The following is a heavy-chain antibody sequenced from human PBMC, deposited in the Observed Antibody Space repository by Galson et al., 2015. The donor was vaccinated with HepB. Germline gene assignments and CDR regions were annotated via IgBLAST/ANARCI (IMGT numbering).Heavy chain of an antibody. CDR1: GYTFTGYY. V-gene: IGHV1-2*04. D-gene: IGHD2-2*01. J-gene: IGHJ6*02. Sequence: SVKVSCKASGYTFTGYYMHWVRQAPGQGLEWMGWINPNSGGTNYAQKFQGWVTMTRDTSISTAYMELSRLRSDDTAVYYCARSKECSSTSCPNYYYYGMDVWGQGTTVTVSS. CDR2: INPNSGGT. CDR3: ARSKECSSTSCPNYYYYGMDV.